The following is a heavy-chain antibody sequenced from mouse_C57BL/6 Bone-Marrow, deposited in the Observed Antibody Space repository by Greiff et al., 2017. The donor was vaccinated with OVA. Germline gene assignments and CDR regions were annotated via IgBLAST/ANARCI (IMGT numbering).Heavy chain of an antibody. Sequence: EVHLVASGGGLVKPGGSLKLSCAASGFTFSSYAMSWVRQTPEKRLEWVATISDGGSYTYYPDNVKGRFTISRDNAKNNLYLQMSHLKSEDTAMYYCARVGGYDYYAMDYWGQGTSVTVSS. CDR3: ARVGGYDYYAMDY. D-gene: IGHD2-14*01. V-gene: IGHV5-4*01. J-gene: IGHJ4*01. CDR1: GFTFSSYA. CDR2: ISDGGSYT.